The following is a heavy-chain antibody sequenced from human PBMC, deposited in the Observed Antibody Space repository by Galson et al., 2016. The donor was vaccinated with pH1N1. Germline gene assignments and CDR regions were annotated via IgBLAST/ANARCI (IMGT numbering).Heavy chain of an antibody. CDR3: ARKRGGYNRDLHFDYYYYMDV. CDR2: VNHSGTT. V-gene: IGHV4-34*01. D-gene: IGHD1-14*01. Sequence: SETLSLTCAVSGGSLGGFYWTWVRQSPGVGLEWIGEVNHSGTTNYNPSLRGRVTISVDSSHQFSLTLTSVTAADTAVYYCARKRGGYNRDLHFDYYYYMDVGAQGTTVTVS. CDR1: GGSLGGFY. J-gene: IGHJ6*03.